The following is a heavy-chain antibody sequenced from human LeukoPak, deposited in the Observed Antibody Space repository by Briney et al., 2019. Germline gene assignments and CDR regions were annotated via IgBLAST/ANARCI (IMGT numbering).Heavy chain of an antibody. CDR2: IKQDGSEK. D-gene: IGHD1-26*01. Sequence: PGGSLRLSCAASGFTFSSYWMSWVRQAPGKGLEWVANIKQDGSEKYYVDSVKGRFTISRDNAKNSLYLQMNSLRAEDTAVYYCAKEGRVGASVYFQHWGQGTLVTVSS. J-gene: IGHJ1*01. V-gene: IGHV3-7*03. CDR3: AKEGRVGASVYFQH. CDR1: GFTFSSYW.